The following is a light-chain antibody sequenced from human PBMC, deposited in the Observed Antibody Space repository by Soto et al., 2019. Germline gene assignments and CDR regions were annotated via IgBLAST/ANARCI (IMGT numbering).Light chain of an antibody. Sequence: QSVLAQPPSASASLGASVKLTCTLSSGHSSYASAWHQQQPEKGPRYLMKLNSDGSHNKGDGIPDRFSGSSSGAERYLTISSLQSEDEADYYCQTWGTGIQVFGGGTKLTVL. CDR3: QTWGTGIQV. CDR2: LNSDGSH. CDR1: SGHSSYA. J-gene: IGLJ3*02. V-gene: IGLV4-69*01.